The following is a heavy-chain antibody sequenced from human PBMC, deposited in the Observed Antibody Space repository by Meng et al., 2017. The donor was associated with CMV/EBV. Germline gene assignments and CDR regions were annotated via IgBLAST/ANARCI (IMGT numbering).Heavy chain of an antibody. CDR1: GFTFSSYS. D-gene: IGHD2-2*02. CDR2: ISSSSSYI. J-gene: IGHJ6*02. CDR3: ARVRYCSSTSCYTPYYYYGMDV. V-gene: IGHV3-21*01. Sequence: LSLTCAASGFTFSSYSMNWVRQAPGKGLEWVSSISSSSSYIYYADSVKGRFTISRDNAKNSLYLQMNSLRAEDTAVYYCARVRYCSSTSCYTPYYYYGMDVWGQGTTVTVSS.